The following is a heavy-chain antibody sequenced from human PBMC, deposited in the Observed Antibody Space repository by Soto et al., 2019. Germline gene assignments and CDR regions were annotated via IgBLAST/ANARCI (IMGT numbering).Heavy chain of an antibody. Sequence: QVQLVQSGAVVKKPGSSVKVSCKASGGTFSSYASSWVRQAPGQGLEWMGGIIPIFGTANYAQKFQGRVTITADESTSTAYMELSSLRSEDTAVYYCATLTHQDSGYDDNDYWGQGTLVTVSS. J-gene: IGHJ4*02. CDR1: GGTFSSYA. CDR3: ATLTHQDSGYDDNDY. D-gene: IGHD5-12*01. V-gene: IGHV1-69*12. CDR2: IIPIFGTA.